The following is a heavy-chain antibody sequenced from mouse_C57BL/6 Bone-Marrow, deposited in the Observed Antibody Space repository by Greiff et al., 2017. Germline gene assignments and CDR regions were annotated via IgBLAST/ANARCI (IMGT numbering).Heavy chain of an antibody. Sequence: QVQLQQPGAELVKPGASVKLSCKASGYTFTSYWMHWVKQRPGQGLEWIGMIHPNSGSTNYNEKFKSKATLTVDKSSSTAYMQLSSLTSEDSAVDYCARKPYHYAMDYWGQGTSVTVSS. D-gene: IGHD6-1*01. J-gene: IGHJ4*01. CDR3: ARKPYHYAMDY. V-gene: IGHV1-64*01. CDR2: IHPNSGST. CDR1: GYTFTSYW.